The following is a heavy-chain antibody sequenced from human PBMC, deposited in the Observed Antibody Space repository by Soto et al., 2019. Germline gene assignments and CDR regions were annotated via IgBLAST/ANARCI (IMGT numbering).Heavy chain of an antibody. CDR3: ARDKITGLFDY. V-gene: IGHV4-4*08. CDR1: GASISSYY. Sequence: SETLSLTCNVSGASISSYYWSWIRQPPEKGLEWIAYIYNSGSTNYNPSLKSRVTISVDTSKNQFSLKLTSVTAADTAVYYCARDKITGLFDYWGQGTLLTVSS. CDR2: IYNSGST. J-gene: IGHJ4*02. D-gene: IGHD2-8*02.